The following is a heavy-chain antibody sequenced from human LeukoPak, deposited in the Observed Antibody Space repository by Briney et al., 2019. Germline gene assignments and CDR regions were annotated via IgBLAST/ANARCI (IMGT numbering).Heavy chain of an antibody. Sequence: PGGFLRLSCAASGFTFSSYGMHWVRQAPGKGLEWVAVISYDGSNKYYADSVKGRFTISRDNSKNTLYLQMNSLRAEDTAVYYCAKDLRFSGMDVWGQGTTVTVSS. CDR2: ISYDGSNK. CDR3: AKDLRFSGMDV. J-gene: IGHJ6*02. D-gene: IGHD3-10*01. V-gene: IGHV3-30*18. CDR1: GFTFSSYG.